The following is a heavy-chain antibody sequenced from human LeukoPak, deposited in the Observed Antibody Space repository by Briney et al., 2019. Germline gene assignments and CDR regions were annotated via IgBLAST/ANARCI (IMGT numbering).Heavy chain of an antibody. CDR1: GGTFSSYA. Sequence: SVKVSCKASGGTFSSYAINWVRQAPGQGLEWMGGIIPIFGTPNYAQKFQGRVTITADESTSTAYMELSSLRSEDAAVYYCARADCGGDCCPWGQGTLVTVSS. V-gene: IGHV1-69*13. J-gene: IGHJ5*02. CDR2: IIPIFGTP. D-gene: IGHD2-21*02. CDR3: ARADCGGDCCP.